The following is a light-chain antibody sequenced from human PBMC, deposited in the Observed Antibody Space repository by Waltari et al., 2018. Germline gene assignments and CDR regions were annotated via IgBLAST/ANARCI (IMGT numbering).Light chain of an antibody. Sequence: SYELTQTPSVSVSPGQTARITCLGHELPSKYAYWFQQKPGQAPRLVLYEDTKRPSGIPDRFSGSSSGTVATLTIAGAQVDDEADYYCYSSDSTGLRVFGGGTSVVVL. J-gene: IGLJ1*01. CDR1: ELPSKY. V-gene: IGLV3-10*01. CDR3: YSSDSTGLRV. CDR2: EDT.